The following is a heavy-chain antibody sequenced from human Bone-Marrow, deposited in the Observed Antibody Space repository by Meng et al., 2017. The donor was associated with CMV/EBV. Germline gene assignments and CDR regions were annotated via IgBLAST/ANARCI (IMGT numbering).Heavy chain of an antibody. CDR3: AKQAIAGGYFYYGMDV. CDR1: GFLFSSYA. Sequence: GESLKISCAASGFLFSSYAIHWVRQAPGKGLEWVAVIWYDGSNKYYADSVKGRFTISRDNSKNTLYLQMNSLKAEDTAVYYCAKQAIAGGYFYYGMDVWGQGTTVTVSS. D-gene: IGHD2/OR15-2a*01. CDR2: IWYDGSNK. J-gene: IGHJ6*02. V-gene: IGHV3-33*06.